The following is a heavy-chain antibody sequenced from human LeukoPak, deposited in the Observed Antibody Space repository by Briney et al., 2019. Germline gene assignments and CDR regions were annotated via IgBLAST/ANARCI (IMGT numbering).Heavy chain of an antibody. J-gene: IGHJ5*02. CDR1: GYTLSSYG. CDR2: ISGYNGNT. V-gene: IGHV1-18*01. Sequence: ASVKVSCKASGYTLSSYGISWVRQAPGQGLEWMGWISGYNGNTKNAQKPQGRVTMTTDASTSTAYMELRSLRSDDTAVYYCARVKSTVLEVVPATAFDPWGQGTLVTVSS. D-gene: IGHD2-2*01. CDR3: ARVKSTVLEVVPATAFDP.